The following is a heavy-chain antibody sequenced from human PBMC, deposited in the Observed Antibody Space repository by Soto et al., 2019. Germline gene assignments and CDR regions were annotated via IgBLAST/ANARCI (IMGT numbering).Heavy chain of an antibody. V-gene: IGHV1-69*13. CDR1: GGTFSSYA. CDR3: ARGQYCSGGSCENYFDY. CDR2: IIPIFGTA. D-gene: IGHD2-15*01. Sequence: ASVKVSCKASGGTFSSYAISWVRQAPGQGLEWMGGIIPIFGTANYAQKFQGRVTITADESTSTAYMELSSLRSEDTAVYYCARGQYCSGGSCENYFDYWGQGTLVTVSS. J-gene: IGHJ4*02.